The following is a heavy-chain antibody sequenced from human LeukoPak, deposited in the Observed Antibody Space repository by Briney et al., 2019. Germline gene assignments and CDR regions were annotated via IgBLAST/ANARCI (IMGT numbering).Heavy chain of an antibody. V-gene: IGHV1-8*01. Sequence: ASVKVSCKASGYTFTSYDISWVRQATGQGLEWMGWMNPNSGNTGYAQKFQGRVTMTRNTSISTAYMELSSLRSEDTALYYCARGFVVVPAAMGYWGQGTLVTVSS. CDR3: ARGFVVVPAAMGY. CDR1: GYTFTSYD. CDR2: MNPNSGNT. D-gene: IGHD2-2*01. J-gene: IGHJ4*02.